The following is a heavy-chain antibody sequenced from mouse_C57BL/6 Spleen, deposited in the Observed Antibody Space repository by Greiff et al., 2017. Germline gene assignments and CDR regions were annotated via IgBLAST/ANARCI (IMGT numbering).Heavy chain of an antibody. Sequence: EVQLQQSGPVLVKPGASVKMSCKASGYTFTDYYMNWVKQSHGKSLEWIGVINPYNGGTSYNQKFKGKATLTVDKSSSTAYMELNSLTSEDSAVYYCARDGGSSGFAYWGQGTLVTVSA. CDR1: GYTFTDYY. D-gene: IGHD1-1*01. CDR3: ARDGGSSGFAY. CDR2: INPYNGGT. V-gene: IGHV1-19*01. J-gene: IGHJ3*01.